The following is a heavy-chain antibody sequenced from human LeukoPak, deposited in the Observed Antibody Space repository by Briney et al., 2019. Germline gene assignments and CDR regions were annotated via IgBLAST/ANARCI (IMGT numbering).Heavy chain of an antibody. J-gene: IGHJ5*02. CDR2: ISTSSSYI. V-gene: IGHV3-21*04. CDR3: ARGGGVRTGSGWRPGNRFDP. CDR1: GFTFSSYG. D-gene: IGHD6-19*01. Sequence: GGSLRLSCAASGFTFSSYGMNWVRQAPGKGLEWVSSISTSSSYIHYADSVKGRFTISRDNAKNSLYLQMNSLRAEDTAVYYCARGGGVRTGSGWRPGNRFDPWGQGTLVIVSS.